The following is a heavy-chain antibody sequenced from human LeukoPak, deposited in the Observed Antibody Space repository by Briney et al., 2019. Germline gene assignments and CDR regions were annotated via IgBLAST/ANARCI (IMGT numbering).Heavy chain of an antibody. V-gene: IGHV4-31*03. CDR1: GGSISSGGYY. CDR2: IYYSGST. Sequence: PSETLSLTCTVSGGSISSGGYYWSWIRQHPGKGLEWIGYIYYSGSTYYNPSLKSRVTISVDTSKNQFSLKLSSVTAADTAVYYCARGHDYSSYPGYGMDVWGQGTTVTVSS. CDR3: ARGHDYSSYPGYGMDV. D-gene: IGHD4-11*01. J-gene: IGHJ6*02.